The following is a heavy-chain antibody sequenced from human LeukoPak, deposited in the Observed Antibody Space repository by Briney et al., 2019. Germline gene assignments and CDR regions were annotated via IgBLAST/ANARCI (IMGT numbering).Heavy chain of an antibody. Sequence: GGSLRLSCAASGFTSSSYALNWVRQAPGKGLECVSSISSSGAYIYYADSVKGRFTISRDNTKKSLYLQMNSLRAEDTAIYYCVGNYYDSSGLDYWGQGTLVTVSS. CDR2: ISSSGAYI. CDR1: GFTSSSYA. D-gene: IGHD3-22*01. J-gene: IGHJ4*02. V-gene: IGHV3-21*01. CDR3: VGNYYDSSGLDY.